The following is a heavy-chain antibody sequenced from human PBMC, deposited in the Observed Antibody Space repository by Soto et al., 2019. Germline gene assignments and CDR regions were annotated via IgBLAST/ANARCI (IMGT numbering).Heavy chain of an antibody. J-gene: IGHJ4*02. V-gene: IGHV3-23*01. D-gene: IGHD2-2*01. CDR1: GFTFSSYA. CDR3: AKKRVLVPAMYHFDY. Sequence: EVQLLESGGGLVQPGGSLRLSCAASGFTFSSYAMNWVRQAPGKGLEWVSIISGDGGTTSYADSVKGRFTISGDNSKNTLYLQMNSLRAEDTAVYYCAKKRVLVPAMYHFDYWGQGTLVTVSS. CDR2: ISGDGGTT.